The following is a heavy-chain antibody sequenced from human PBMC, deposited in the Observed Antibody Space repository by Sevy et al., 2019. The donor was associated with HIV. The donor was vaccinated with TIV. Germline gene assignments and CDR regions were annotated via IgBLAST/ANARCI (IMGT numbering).Heavy chain of an antibody. D-gene: IGHD1-26*01. Sequence: SETLSLTCTVSGGSITSLYWGWIRQPPGKGLEWIANIYYNGNTNYNPSPKSRVTISLDTSKNQLSLRLSSVTAADTAMYYCAGENAWGRGYSWGQGTLVTVSS. CDR2: IYYNGNT. CDR1: GGSITSLY. J-gene: IGHJ4*02. V-gene: IGHV4-59*08. CDR3: AGENAWGRGYS.